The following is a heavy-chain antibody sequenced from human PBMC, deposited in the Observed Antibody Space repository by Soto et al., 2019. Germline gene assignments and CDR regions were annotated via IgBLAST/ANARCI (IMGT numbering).Heavy chain of an antibody. D-gene: IGHD6-6*01. CDR3: ARGVSMAGRPGFFHH. V-gene: IGHV1-69*06. Sequence: GASVKGSCKAPGETCRRDVISWVRQAPGQGLEWLGGITPMSGTTDYAQKFQGRVTISADKSTGTAYFELSSLTFDDTGVYYCARGVSMAGRPGFFHHWGQGSLVTGPS. CDR2: ITPMSGTT. J-gene: IGHJ1*01. CDR1: GETCRRDV.